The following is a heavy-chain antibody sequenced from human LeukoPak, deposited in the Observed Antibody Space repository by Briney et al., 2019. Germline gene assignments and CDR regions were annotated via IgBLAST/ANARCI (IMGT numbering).Heavy chain of an antibody. D-gene: IGHD3-16*01. J-gene: IGHJ3*01. V-gene: IGHV4-4*08. Sequence: PSETLSLTCTVSGGSISIYYWSWIRQPPGKGLEWIGYTYNSGSTYYNPSLKSRVTISVDTSKNQFSLKLSSVTAADTAVYYCARLVTMITFGGVNWGQGTMVTVSS. CDR3: ARLVTMITFGGVN. CDR2: TYNSGST. CDR1: GGSISIYY.